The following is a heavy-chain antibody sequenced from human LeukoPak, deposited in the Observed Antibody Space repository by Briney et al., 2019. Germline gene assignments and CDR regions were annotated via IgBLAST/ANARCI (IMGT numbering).Heavy chain of an antibody. CDR3: ARVVRGELVIGDWFDP. Sequence: SETLSLTCAVYGGSFSGYYWSWIRQPPGKGLEWIGEINHSGSTNYNPSLKSRVTISVDTSKNQFSLKLSSVTAADTAVYYCARVVRGELVIGDWFDPWGQGTLVTVSS. CDR1: GGSFSGYY. D-gene: IGHD3-9*01. J-gene: IGHJ5*02. CDR2: INHSGST. V-gene: IGHV4-34*01.